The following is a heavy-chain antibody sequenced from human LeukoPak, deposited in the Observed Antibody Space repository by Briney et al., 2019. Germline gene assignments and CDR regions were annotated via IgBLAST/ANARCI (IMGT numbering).Heavy chain of an antibody. J-gene: IGHJ3*02. D-gene: IGHD2-15*01. V-gene: IGHV1-8*03. CDR2: MNPNSGNT. CDR1: GYTFTSYD. Sequence: ASVKVSCKASGYTFTSYDINWVRQAPGQGLGWMGWMNPNSGNTGYAQKFQGRVTITRNTSISTAYMELSSLRSEDTAVYYCASSVVVAATREIDAFDIWGQGTMVTVSS. CDR3: ASSVVVAATREIDAFDI.